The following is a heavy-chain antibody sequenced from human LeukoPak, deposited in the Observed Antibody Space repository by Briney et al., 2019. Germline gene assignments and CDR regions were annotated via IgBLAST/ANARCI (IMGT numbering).Heavy chain of an antibody. J-gene: IGHJ3*02. CDR2: ISNSGTT. CDR3: ARDQGPVSEEAFDI. D-gene: IGHD2/OR15-2a*01. CDR1: RGSISNYY. V-gene: IGHV4-59*01. Sequence: SETLSLTCIVSRGSISNYYWSWIWQTPGKGLEWIGYISNSGTTNYNPSLKSRVTISVDTSKNQFSLKLSSVTAADTAVYYCARDQGPVSEEAFDIWGQGTMVTVSS.